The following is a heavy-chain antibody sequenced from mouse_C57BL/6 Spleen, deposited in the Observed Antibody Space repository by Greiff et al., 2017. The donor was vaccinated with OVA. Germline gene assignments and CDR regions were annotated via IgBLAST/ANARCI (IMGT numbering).Heavy chain of an antibody. CDR1: GYSFTDYN. D-gene: IGHD1-1*01. V-gene: IGHV1-39*01. J-gene: IGHJ3*01. CDR3: ARSLITTVVPFAY. CDR2: INPNYGTT. Sequence: EVKLMESGPELVKPGASVKISCKASGYSFTDYNMNWVKQSNGKSLEWIGVINPNYGTTSYNQKFKGKATLTVDQSSSTAYMQLNSLTSEDSAVYYCARSLITTVVPFAYWGQGTLVTVSA.